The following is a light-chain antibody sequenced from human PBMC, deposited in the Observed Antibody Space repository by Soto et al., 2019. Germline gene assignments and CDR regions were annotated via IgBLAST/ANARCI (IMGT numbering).Light chain of an antibody. V-gene: IGKV1-5*03. J-gene: IGKJ1*01. CDR3: QQYNSYRWT. Sequence: DIQMTQSPSTLSASVGDRVTITCRASQSISNWLAWYQQKPGKAPKLLIHKASSLESGVPSRFSGSGSGTESTLTISSLQPDDSATYYCQQYNSYRWTFGQGTKVEIK. CDR1: QSISNW. CDR2: KAS.